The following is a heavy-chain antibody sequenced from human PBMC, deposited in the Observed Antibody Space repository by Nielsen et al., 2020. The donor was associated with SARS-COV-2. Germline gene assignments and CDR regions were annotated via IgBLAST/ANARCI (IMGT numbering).Heavy chain of an antibody. Sequence: GGSLRLSCAASGFTFTSHWMSWVRQAPGKGLEWVANIKPDGSEKYYVDSVRGRFTISRDNAKNSVYLQMNSLRAEDTAVYHCASLASILWMGDYWGQGTLVTVSS. V-gene: IGHV3-7*01. J-gene: IGHJ4*02. CDR1: GFTFTSHW. CDR3: ASLASILWMGDY. D-gene: IGHD2-21*01. CDR2: IKPDGSEK.